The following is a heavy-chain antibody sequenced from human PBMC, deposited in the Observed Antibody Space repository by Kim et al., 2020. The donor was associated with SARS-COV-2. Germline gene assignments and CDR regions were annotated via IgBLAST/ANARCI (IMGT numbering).Heavy chain of an antibody. J-gene: IGHJ4*02. D-gene: IGHD3-10*01. CDR3: ARGGGESYDY. V-gene: IGHV4-31*02. Sequence: STNPPLKNRVTIAVDTSKTQFSLKLSSVTAADTAVYYCARGGGESYDYWGQGTLVTVSS.